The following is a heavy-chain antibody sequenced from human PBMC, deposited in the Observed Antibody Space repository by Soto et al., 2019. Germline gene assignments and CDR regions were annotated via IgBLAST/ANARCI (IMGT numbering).Heavy chain of an antibody. Sequence: PSDTLSLTCAVSGGSISSGGYSWSWIRQPPGKGLEWIGYIYHSGSTYYNPSLKSRVTISVDRSKNQFSLKLSSVTAADTAVYYCARGSWFGELWDWFDPWGQGTLVTAPQ. J-gene: IGHJ5*02. CDR2: IYHSGST. V-gene: IGHV4-30-2*01. CDR1: GGSISSGGYS. D-gene: IGHD3-10*01. CDR3: ARGSWFGELWDWFDP.